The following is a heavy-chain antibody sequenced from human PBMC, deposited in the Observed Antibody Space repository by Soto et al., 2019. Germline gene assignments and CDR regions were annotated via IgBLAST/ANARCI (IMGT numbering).Heavy chain of an antibody. CDR3: AADATAWQQMVPSDY. CDR2: IAVGSGYT. V-gene: IGHV1-58*01. CDR1: GFTFTSSA. D-gene: IGHD2-8*01. Sequence: SVKVSCKASGFTFTSSAFQWVRQARGQRLEWIGWIAVGSGYTNYAQRFQDRVTLTGDMSTATTYMELSRLTSEDTAIYYCAADATAWQQMVPSDYWGQGTLVTVSS. J-gene: IGHJ4*02.